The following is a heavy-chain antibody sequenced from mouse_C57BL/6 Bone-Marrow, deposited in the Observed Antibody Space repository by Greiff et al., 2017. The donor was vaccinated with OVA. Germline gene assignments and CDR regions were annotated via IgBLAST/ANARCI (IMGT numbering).Heavy chain of an antibody. D-gene: IGHD1-1*01. CDR1: GYTFTSYW. CDR2: IDPSDSYT. V-gene: IGHV1-69*01. J-gene: IGHJ3*01. Sequence: VQLQQPGAELVMPGASVKLSRKASGYTFTSYWMHWVKQRPGQGLEWIGEIDPSDSYTNYNQKFKGKSTLTVDKSSSTAYMQLSSLTSEDSAVYYCANYGSSPEFAYWGQGTLVTVSA. CDR3: ANYGSSPEFAY.